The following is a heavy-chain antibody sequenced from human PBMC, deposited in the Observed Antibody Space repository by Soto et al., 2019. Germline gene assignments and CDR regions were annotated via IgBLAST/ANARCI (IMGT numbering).Heavy chain of an antibody. Sequence: SVKVSCKASGGTFSSDSISWVRQAPGQGLEWMGRIIPILGVADYAQKFRGRVTITADKSTSTAYMELSSLRSEDTAVYYCAKHVSHASSIHQWGRGTLVTVSS. CDR2: IIPILGVA. CDR3: AKHVSHASSIHQ. V-gene: IGHV1-69*02. D-gene: IGHD2-2*01. J-gene: IGHJ4*02. CDR1: GGTFSSDS.